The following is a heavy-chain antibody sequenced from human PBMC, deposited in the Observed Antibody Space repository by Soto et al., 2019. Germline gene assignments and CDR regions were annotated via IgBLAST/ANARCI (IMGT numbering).Heavy chain of an antibody. J-gene: IGHJ6*02. CDR3: ARQGLATSSRHRDYYSSGMDV. Sequence: GESLKISCKGSGYSFTSYWIGWVRQMPGKGLEWMGIIYPGDSDTRYSPSFQGQVTISADKSISTAYLQWSSLKASDPAMYYCARQGLATSSRHRDYYSSGMDVWGQGTTVTVS. CDR1: GYSFTSYW. V-gene: IGHV5-51*01. D-gene: IGHD6-13*01. CDR2: IYPGDSDT.